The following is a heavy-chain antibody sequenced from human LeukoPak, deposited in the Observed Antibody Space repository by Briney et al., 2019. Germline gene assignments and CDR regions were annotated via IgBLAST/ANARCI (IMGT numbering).Heavy chain of an antibody. D-gene: IGHD2-2*01. CDR2: IRYDGSNK. J-gene: IGHJ6*03. CDR3: AKRGEYCSTTSCADYYYYYMDV. CDR1: GFTFSSYA. V-gene: IGHV3-30*02. Sequence: PGGSLRLSCAASGFTFSSYAMHWVRQAPGKGLEWVAFIRYDGSNKYYADSVKGRFTISRDISKNTLYLQMNSLRAEDTAVYYCAKRGEYCSTTSCADYYYYYMDVWGKGTTVTVSS.